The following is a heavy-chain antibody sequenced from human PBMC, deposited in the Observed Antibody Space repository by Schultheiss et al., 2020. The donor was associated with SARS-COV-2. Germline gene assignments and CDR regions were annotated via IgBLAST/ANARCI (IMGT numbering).Heavy chain of an antibody. J-gene: IGHJ6*02. CDR3: ARDANIFRGMDV. CDR1: GFTFSNYG. V-gene: IGHV3-33*08. Sequence: GGSLRLSCAASGFTFSNYGMHWVRQAPGKGLEWVAIIWYDGSNKYYADSVKGRFTISRDSSKSTLSLQMNSLRVEDTAVYYCARDANIFRGMDVWGQGTTVTVSS. CDR2: IWYDGSNK. D-gene: IGHD3-9*01.